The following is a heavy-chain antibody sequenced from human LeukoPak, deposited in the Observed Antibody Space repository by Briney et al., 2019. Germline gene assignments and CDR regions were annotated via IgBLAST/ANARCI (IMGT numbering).Heavy chain of an antibody. Sequence: GGSLRLSCAASGFTVSSNCMSWVRQAPGKGLEWVSVIYSGGSTYYADSVKGRFTISRDNSKNTLYLQMNSLRAEDTAVYYCASGGSSWPFDYWGQGTLVTVSS. CDR2: IYSGGST. J-gene: IGHJ4*02. D-gene: IGHD6-13*01. V-gene: IGHV3-53*01. CDR1: GFTVSSNC. CDR3: ASGGSSWPFDY.